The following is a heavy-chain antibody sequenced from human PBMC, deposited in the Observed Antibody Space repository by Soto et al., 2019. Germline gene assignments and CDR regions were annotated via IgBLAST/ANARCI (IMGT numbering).Heavy chain of an antibody. CDR3: ARSFSTIGALPDY. J-gene: IGHJ4*01. Sequence: ASVKVSCKASGYTFTGYFIHWVRQAPGQGLEWMGWINPNSGDTNYAQNFQGRVTMTRDTSISTAYMELSRLRSADTAVYYCARSFSTIGALPDYWGRGTLVIVPS. CDR1: GYTFTGYF. CDR2: INPNSGDT. D-gene: IGHD6-6*01. V-gene: IGHV1-2*02.